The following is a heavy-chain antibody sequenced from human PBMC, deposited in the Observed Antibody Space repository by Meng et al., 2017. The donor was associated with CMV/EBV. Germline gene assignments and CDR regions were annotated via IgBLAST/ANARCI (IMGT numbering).Heavy chain of an antibody. CDR3: ARVRHSFVVVPAAKCCWFDP. V-gene: IGHV4-34*01. D-gene: IGHD2-2*01. CDR1: FSGSY. CDR2: INHSGST. Sequence: FSGSYWSWIRQPPGKGLEWIGQINHSGSTNYTPSLKSRVTISVDTSKNQFSLKLSSVTAADTAVYYCARVRHSFVVVPAAKCCWFDPWGQGTLVTVSS. J-gene: IGHJ5*02.